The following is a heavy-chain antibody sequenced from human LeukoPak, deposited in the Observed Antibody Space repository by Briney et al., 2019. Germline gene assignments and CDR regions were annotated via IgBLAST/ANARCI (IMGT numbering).Heavy chain of an antibody. Sequence: GGSLRPSCAAAGSTISSYSMSCVSHQPRKGREWHSASSGNGGSTYYAPSVKGRFTISRDNSKNTLYLQMNCLRAADTAVYYCAKENTKKTVRPGEATVTKGYFDYWGQGNLVTVSS. CDR1: GSTISSYS. J-gene: IGHJ4*02. CDR3: AKENTKKTVRPGEATVTKGYFDY. CDR2: SSGNGGST. D-gene: IGHD3-10*02. V-gene: IGHV3-23*01.